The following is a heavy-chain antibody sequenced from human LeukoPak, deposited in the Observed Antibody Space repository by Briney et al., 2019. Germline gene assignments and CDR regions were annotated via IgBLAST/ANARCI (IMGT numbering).Heavy chain of an antibody. CDR1: GYSISSGYY. D-gene: IGHD1-7*01. CDR3: AQTRYNWNYYYYYYYMDV. J-gene: IGHJ6*03. CDR2: IYHSGST. Sequence: RPSETLSLTCTVSGYSISSGYYWGWIRQPPGKGLEWIGSIYHSGSTYYNPSLKSRVTISVDTSKNQFSLKLSSVTAADTAVYYCAQTRYNWNYYYYYYYMDVWGKETTVTVSS. V-gene: IGHV4-38-2*02.